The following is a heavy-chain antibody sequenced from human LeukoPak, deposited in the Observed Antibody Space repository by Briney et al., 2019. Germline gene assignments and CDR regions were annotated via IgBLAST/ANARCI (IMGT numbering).Heavy chain of an antibody. V-gene: IGHV3-21*01. CDR2: ISSSSSYI. Sequence: GGSLRLSCAASGFTFSSYSMNWVRQAPGKGLEWVSSISSSSSYIYYADSVKGRFTISRDNAKNSLYLQMNSLRAEDTAVYYCARDPVGYGDYFDYWGQGTLVTVSS. D-gene: IGHD4-17*01. J-gene: IGHJ4*02. CDR3: ARDPVGYGDYFDY. CDR1: GFTFSSYS.